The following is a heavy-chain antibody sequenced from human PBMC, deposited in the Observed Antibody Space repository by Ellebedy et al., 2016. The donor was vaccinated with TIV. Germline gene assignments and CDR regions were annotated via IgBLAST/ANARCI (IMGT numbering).Heavy chain of an antibody. CDR1: GYTFTKFP. V-gene: IGHV1-3*01. Sequence: AASVKVSCKASGYTFTKFPMHWLRQAPGQRLEWMGWTNADNGDTKYSQKFQGRVTITRDTSASTAYMELSSLRSEDTAVYYCARDPSSGTYRAFNFWGQGTMVTVSS. CDR2: TNADNGDT. J-gene: IGHJ3*01. D-gene: IGHD1-26*01. CDR3: ARDPSSGTYRAFNF.